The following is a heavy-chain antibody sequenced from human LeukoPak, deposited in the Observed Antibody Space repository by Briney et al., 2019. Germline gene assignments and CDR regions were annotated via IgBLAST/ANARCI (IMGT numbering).Heavy chain of an antibody. CDR2: IYYSGST. D-gene: IGHD3-22*01. J-gene: IGHJ6*02. CDR3: ARDGSGYVNYYYYGMDV. CDR1: GGSISSGDYY. Sequence: SETLSLTCTVSGGSISSGDYYWSWIRQPPGKGLEWIGYIYYSGSTYYNPSLKSRVTISVDTSKNQFSLKLRSVTAADTAVYYCARDGSGYVNYYYYGMDVWGQGTTVTVSS. V-gene: IGHV4-30-4*01.